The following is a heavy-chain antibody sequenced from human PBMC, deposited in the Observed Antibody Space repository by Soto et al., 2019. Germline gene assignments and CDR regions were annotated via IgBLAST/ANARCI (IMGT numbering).Heavy chain of an antibody. CDR1: GYTFTIYG. D-gene: IGHD6-13*01. J-gene: IGHJ5*02. Sequence: AASVTVCFMASGYTFTIYGIHWVRQAPGQRLEWMGWINAANVDTKYSPKFQGRVTITRETSANTAYMELSSLQSEDTAVYYSERRHVSATGIDWFDPSGQGTLVTVSS. CDR3: ERRHVSATGIDWFDP. V-gene: IGHV1-3*01. CDR2: INAANVDT.